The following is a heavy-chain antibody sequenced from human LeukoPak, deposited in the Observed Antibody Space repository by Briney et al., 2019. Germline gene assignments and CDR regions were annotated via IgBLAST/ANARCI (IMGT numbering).Heavy chain of an antibody. D-gene: IGHD3-10*01. CDR3: AKDLEYYYGSGEGAFDI. J-gene: IGHJ3*02. V-gene: IGHV3-23*01. CDR2: ISGSGGST. Sequence: GGSLRLSCAASGFTFSSYAMSWVRQAPGKGLEWVSAISGSGGSTYYADSVKGRFTISRDNSKNTLYLQMNSLRAEDTAVYYCAKDLEYYYGSGEGAFDIWGQGTMVTVSS. CDR1: GFTFSSYA.